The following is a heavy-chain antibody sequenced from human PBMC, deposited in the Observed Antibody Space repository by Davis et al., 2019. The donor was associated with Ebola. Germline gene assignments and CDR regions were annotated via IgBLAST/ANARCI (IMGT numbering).Heavy chain of an antibody. Sequence: GESLKISCAASGFTFSSYWMHWVRQAPGKGLVWVSRINSDGSSTSYADSVKGRFTISRDNAKNTLYLQMNSLRAEDTAVYYCARAPGGFDIWGQGTMLTVSS. CDR2: INSDGSST. CDR1: GFTFSSYW. D-gene: IGHD3-16*01. V-gene: IGHV3-74*01. CDR3: ARAPGGFDI. J-gene: IGHJ3*02.